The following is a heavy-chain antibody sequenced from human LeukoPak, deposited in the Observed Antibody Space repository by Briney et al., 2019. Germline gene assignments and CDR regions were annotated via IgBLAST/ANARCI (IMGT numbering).Heavy chain of an antibody. J-gene: IGHJ5*02. V-gene: IGHV4-61*02. D-gene: IGHD3-22*01. CDR2: IYTSGST. Sequence: SQTLSLTRTVSGGSISSGSYYWSWIRQPAGKGLEWIGRIYTSGSTNYDPSLKSRVTISVDTSKNQFSLKLSSVTAADTAVYYCARGGPSYYYDSSGYPDNWFDPWGQGTLVTVSS. CDR1: GGSISSGSYY. CDR3: ARGGPSYYYDSSGYPDNWFDP.